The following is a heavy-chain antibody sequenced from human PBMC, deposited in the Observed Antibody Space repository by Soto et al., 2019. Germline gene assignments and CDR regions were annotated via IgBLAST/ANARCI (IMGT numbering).Heavy chain of an antibody. CDR2: INAGNGNT. CDR3: XXXXXATGD. V-gene: IGHV1-3*01. CDR1: GYTFTSYA. Sequence: QVQLVQSGAEVKKPGASVKVSCKASGYTFTSYAMHWVRQAPGQRLEWMGWINAGNGNTKYSQKFQGRVTITRDTXXXXXXXXXXXXXXXXXXXXXXXXXXXATGDWGQGTLVTVSS. D-gene: IGHD1-26*01. J-gene: IGHJ4*02.